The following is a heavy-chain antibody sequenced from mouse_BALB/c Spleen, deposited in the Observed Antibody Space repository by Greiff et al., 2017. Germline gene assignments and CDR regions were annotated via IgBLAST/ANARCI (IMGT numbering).Heavy chain of an antibody. Sequence: EVQLQQSGAELVRPGALVKLSCKASGFTITDYYMHWVKQRPEQGLEWIGWIDPENGNTIYDPKFQGKASITADTSSNTAYLQLSSLTSEDTAVYYCAIYYGNYYAMDYWGQGTSVTVSS. CDR3: AIYYGNYYAMDY. CDR1: GFTITDYY. V-gene: IGHV14-1*02. D-gene: IGHD2-1*01. J-gene: IGHJ4*01. CDR2: IDPENGNT.